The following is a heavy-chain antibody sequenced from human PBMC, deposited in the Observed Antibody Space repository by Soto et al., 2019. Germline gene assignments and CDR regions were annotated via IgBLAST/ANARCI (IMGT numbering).Heavy chain of an antibody. J-gene: IGHJ4*02. CDR2: INHSGST. D-gene: IGHD3-3*01. CDR1: GGSFSGYY. CDR3: ARGSSFFGVVTAHAYYFDY. V-gene: IGHV4-34*01. Sequence: PSETLSLTCAVYGGSFSGYYWSWIRQPPGKGLEWIGEINHSGSTNYNPSLKSRVTISVDTSKNQFSLKLSSVTAADTAVYYCARGSSFFGVVTAHAYYFDYWGQGTLDTVSS.